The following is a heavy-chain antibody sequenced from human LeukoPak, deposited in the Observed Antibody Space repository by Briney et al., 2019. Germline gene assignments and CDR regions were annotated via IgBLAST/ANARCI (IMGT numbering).Heavy chain of an antibody. CDR1: GFTFDDYG. CDR2: INWSGGST. Sequence: GGSLRLSCAASGFTFDDYGMSWVRQAPGKGLEWVSGINWSGGSTGYADSVKGRFTISRDNAKNSLYLQMNSLRAEDTALYYCARVGGSYTHYYYMDVWGKGTTVTVSS. V-gene: IGHV3-20*04. J-gene: IGHJ6*03. D-gene: IGHD1-26*01. CDR3: ARVGGSYTHYYYMDV.